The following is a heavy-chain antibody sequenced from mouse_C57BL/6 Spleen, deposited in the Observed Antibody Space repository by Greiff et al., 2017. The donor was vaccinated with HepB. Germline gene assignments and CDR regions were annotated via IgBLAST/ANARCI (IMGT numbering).Heavy chain of an antibody. CDR1: GYTFTSYT. J-gene: IGHJ3*01. D-gene: IGHD2-4*01. V-gene: IGHV1-4*01. CDR2: INPSSGYT. CDR3: AREYDYDWLAY. Sequence: QVQLQQSGAELARPGASVKMSCKASGYTFTSYTMHWVKQRPGQGLEWIGYINPSSGYTKYNQKFKDKATLTADKSSSTAYMQLSSLTSEDSAVYISAREYDYDWLAYWGQGTLVTVSA.